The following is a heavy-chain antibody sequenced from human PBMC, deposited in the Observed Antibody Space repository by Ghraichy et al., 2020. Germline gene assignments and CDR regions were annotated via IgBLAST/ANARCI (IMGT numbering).Heavy chain of an antibody. V-gene: IGHV3-21*01. CDR1: GFIFSDSS. J-gene: IGHJ3*01. Sequence: GESLNISCAASGFIFSDSSMNWVRQAPGKGLEWVSSISGSSTYIYYADSVKGRFTVSRDNAKTSVSLQMNSLRAEDTAVYYCARLISVAGRVEHAFDLWGQGTLVTVSS. CDR3: ARLISVAGRVEHAFDL. CDR2: ISGSSTYI. D-gene: IGHD6-19*01.